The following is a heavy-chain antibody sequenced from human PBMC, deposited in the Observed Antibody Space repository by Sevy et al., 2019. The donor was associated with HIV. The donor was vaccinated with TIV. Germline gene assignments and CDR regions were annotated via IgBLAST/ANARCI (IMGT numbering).Heavy chain of an antibody. CDR1: GFNFNKFG. V-gene: IGHV3-30*18. CDR3: AKVPRGGSYFSYFDY. J-gene: IGHJ4*02. Sequence: GGSLRLSCAVSGFNFNKFGMHWVRQAPGKGLEWVAVISYDGGNKYYADPVKGRFTISRDNSKNTLYLQMNSLRAEDTAVYDCAKVPRGGSYFSYFDYWGQGTLVTVSS. CDR2: ISYDGGNK. D-gene: IGHD1-26*01.